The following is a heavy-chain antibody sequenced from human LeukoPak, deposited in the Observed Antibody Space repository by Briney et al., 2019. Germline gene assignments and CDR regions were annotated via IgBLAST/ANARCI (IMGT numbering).Heavy chain of an antibody. J-gene: IGHJ4*02. V-gene: IGHV3-30*04. Sequence: GRSLRLSCAASGFTFSTYAMHWVRQAPGKGLEWVAVISYGGSSENYADSVKGRFTVSRDNSKSTLYLQMNSLTPDDTSVYYCSRTPGILGTNYFDYWGQGTLVTVSS. D-gene: IGHD1-26*01. CDR3: SRTPGILGTNYFDY. CDR1: GFTFSTYA. CDR2: ISYGGSSE.